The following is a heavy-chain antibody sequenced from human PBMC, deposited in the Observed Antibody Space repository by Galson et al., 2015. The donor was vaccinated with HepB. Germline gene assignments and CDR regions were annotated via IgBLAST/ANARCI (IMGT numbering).Heavy chain of an antibody. CDR2: ISYDGSNK. V-gene: IGHV3-30*03. CDR3: ARAPPYSSGWLDY. CDR1: GFTFSSYG. Sequence: SLRLSCAASGFTFSSYGMHWVRQAPGKGLEWVAVISYDGSNKYYADSVKGRFTISRDNSKNTLYLQMNSLRAEDTAVYYCARAPPYSSGWLDYWGQGTLVTVSS. D-gene: IGHD6-19*01. J-gene: IGHJ4*02.